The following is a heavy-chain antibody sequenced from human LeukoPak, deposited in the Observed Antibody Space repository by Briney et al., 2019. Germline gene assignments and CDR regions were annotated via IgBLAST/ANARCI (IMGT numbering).Heavy chain of an antibody. Sequence: PGGSLRLSCAASGFTFSSYGMHWVRQAPGKGLEWVALIWYDGSNEYYADSVKGRFTISRDNSKNKLYLQMNSLRAEDTAVYYCARGTEGDYWGQGTLVTVSS. V-gene: IGHV3-33*01. J-gene: IGHJ4*02. CDR1: GFTFSSYG. CDR3: ARGTEGDY. D-gene: IGHD3/OR15-3a*01. CDR2: IWYDGSNE.